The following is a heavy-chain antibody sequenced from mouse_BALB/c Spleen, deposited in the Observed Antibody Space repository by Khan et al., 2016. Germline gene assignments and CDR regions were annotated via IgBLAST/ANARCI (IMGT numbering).Heavy chain of an antibody. D-gene: IGHD4-1*01. J-gene: IGHJ2*01. CDR3: ARRSNPDY. V-gene: IGHV1-9*01. CDR1: GYTFSSYW. Sequence: LEESGAELMKPGASGKISCKATGYTFSSYWIEWVKQRPGHGLEWIGEILPRSGTTNYNEKFKGKATFTADTSSNTAYMQLSSLTSEDSAVYYCARRSNPDYWGQGTTLTVAS. CDR2: ILPRSGTT.